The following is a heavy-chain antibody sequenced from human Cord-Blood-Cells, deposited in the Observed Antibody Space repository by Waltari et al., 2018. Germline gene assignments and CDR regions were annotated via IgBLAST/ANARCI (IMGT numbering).Heavy chain of an antibody. J-gene: IGHJ3*02. CDR2: IKQEGSEK. Sequence: EVQLVVSGGGLVQPGGSLRLSCAASGFTFSSYWMGSVRQARGKGREWVANIKQEGSEKYYVDSVKGRFTISRDNAKISLYLQINSLRAEDTAVYYCARVCGGDCYDAFDIWGQGTMVTVSS. CDR3: ARVCGGDCYDAFDI. V-gene: IGHV3-7*01. CDR1: GFTFSSYW. D-gene: IGHD2-21*02.